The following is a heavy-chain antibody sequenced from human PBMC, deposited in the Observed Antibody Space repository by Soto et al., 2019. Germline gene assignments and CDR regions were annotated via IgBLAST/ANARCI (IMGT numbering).Heavy chain of an antibody. CDR3: AREPYTNPLNWFDP. CDR1: GGSISSYY. D-gene: IGHD2-2*02. CDR2: IYYSGST. V-gene: IGHV4-59*01. Sequence: SETLSLTCTVSGGSISSYYWSWIRQPPGKGLEWIGYIYYSGSTNYNPSLKSRVTISVDTSKNQFSLKLSSVTAADTAVYYCAREPYTNPLNWFDPWGQGTLVTVSS. J-gene: IGHJ5*02.